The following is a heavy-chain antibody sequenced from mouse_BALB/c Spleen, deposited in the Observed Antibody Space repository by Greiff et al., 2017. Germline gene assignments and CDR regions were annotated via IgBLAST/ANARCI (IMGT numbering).Heavy chain of an antibody. J-gene: IGHJ3*01. CDR3: VREELRSFAY. Sequence: VQLQQSGPELVKPGASVKMSCKASGYTFTSYYIHWVQQRPGQGLEWIGWIYPGDGSTKYNEKFKGKTTLTADKSSSTVYMLLSSLTSEDSAIYLYVREELRSFAYWGQGTLVTVSA. CDR2: IYPGDGST. V-gene: IGHV1S56*01. CDR1: GYTFTSYY. D-gene: IGHD2-4*01.